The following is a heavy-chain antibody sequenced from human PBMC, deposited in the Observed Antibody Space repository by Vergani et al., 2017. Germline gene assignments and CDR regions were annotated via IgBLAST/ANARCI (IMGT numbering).Heavy chain of an antibody. V-gene: IGHV1-69*17. CDR2: IIPIFGIA. CDR1: GGTFSSYA. CDR3: AREEGSGYYLNDKSFDY. J-gene: IGHJ4*02. D-gene: IGHD3-22*01. Sequence: QVQLVQSGAEVKKPGSSVKVSCKASGGTFSSYAISWVRQAPGQGLEWMGGIIPIFGIANYALKFQGRVTITADKSTSTAYMELSSLRSEDTAVYYCAREEGSGYYLNDKSFDYWGQGTLVTVSS.